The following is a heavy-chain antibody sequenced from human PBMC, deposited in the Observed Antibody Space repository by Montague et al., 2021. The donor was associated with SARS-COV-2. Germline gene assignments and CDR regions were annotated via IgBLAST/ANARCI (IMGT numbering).Heavy chain of an antibody. CDR1: GDSVSSNIAT. V-gene: IGHV6-1*01. CDR3: ARGWNYAFDI. D-gene: IGHD1-7*01. Sequence: CAISGDSVSSNIATWNWIRQSPSRGLEWLGRTYYRSKWYNDYAVSVKSRTTISPDTSKNQFSLHLNSVTPEDTAVYYCARGWNYAFDIWSQGTMVTVSS. J-gene: IGHJ3*02. CDR2: TYYRSKWYN.